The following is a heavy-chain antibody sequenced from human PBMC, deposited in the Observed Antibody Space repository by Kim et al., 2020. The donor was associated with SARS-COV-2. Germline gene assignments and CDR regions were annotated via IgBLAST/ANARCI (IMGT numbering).Heavy chain of an antibody. CDR3: ARGVAFYYDSSGYSNWFDP. D-gene: IGHD3-22*01. J-gene: IGHJ5*02. Sequence: SQTLSLTCAISGDSVSSNSAAWNWIRQSPSRGLEWLGRTYYRSKWYNDYAVSVKSRITINPDTSKNQFSLQLNSVTPEDTAVYYCARGVAFYYDSSGYSNWFDPWGQGTLVTVSS. CDR2: TYYRSKWYN. CDR1: GDSVSSNSAA. V-gene: IGHV6-1*01.